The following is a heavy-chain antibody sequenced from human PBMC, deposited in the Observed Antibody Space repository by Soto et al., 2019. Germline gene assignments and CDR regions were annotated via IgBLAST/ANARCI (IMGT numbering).Heavy chain of an antibody. J-gene: IGHJ6*02. D-gene: IGHD2-21*02. V-gene: IGHV5-51*01. CDR3: ARHISPVATAKRHYYYGMDV. CDR2: IYPSDSET. Sequence: GESLKISCKGSGYSFTSYWIAWVRQMPGKGLEWMGIIYPSDSETRYSPSFQGQVTISADKSIRTAYLQWNSLKASDTATYFCARHISPVATAKRHYYYGMDVWGQGTTVTVSS. CDR1: GYSFTSYW.